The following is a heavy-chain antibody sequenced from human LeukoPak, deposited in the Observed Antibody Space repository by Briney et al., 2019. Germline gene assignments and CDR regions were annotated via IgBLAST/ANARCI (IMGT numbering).Heavy chain of an antibody. Sequence: GASVKVSRKASGYTFTSYGISWVRQAPGQGLEWMGWISAYNGNTNYAQKLQGRVTMTTDTSTSTAYMELRSLRSDDTAVYYCARVLGSSATGYYFDYWGQGTLVTVSS. J-gene: IGHJ4*02. V-gene: IGHV1-18*01. CDR3: ARVLGSSATGYYFDY. CDR2: ISAYNGNT. D-gene: IGHD6-19*01. CDR1: GYTFTSYG.